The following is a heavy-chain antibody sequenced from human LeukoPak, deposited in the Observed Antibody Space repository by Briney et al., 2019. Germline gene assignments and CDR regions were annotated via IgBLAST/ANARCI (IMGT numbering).Heavy chain of an antibody. CDR2: IYYSGST. D-gene: IGHD6-13*01. CDR3: AREGQQLANPKGGWFDP. Sequence: PSETLSLTCTVSGGSISSYYWSWIRQPPGKGLEWIGYIYYSGSTNYNPSLKSRVTISVDTSKNQFSLKLSSVTAADTAVYYCAREGQQLANPKGGWFDPRGQGTLVTVSS. J-gene: IGHJ5*02. CDR1: GGSISSYY. V-gene: IGHV4-59*01.